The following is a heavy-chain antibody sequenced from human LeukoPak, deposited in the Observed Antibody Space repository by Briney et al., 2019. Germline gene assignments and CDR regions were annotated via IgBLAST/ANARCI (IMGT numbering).Heavy chain of an antibody. CDR3: ARSFAYSSSRFDP. V-gene: IGHV4-59*08. Sequence: KSSETLSLTCSVSGGSMSPYYWNWIRQPPGKGLEWVGYIHYGGSSNYNPSLKSRVTISLDTSKNQVSLKLTSVTAADTAVYYCARSFAYSSSRFDPWGQGTLATVSS. CDR1: GGSMSPYY. J-gene: IGHJ5*02. CDR2: IHYGGSS. D-gene: IGHD6-13*01.